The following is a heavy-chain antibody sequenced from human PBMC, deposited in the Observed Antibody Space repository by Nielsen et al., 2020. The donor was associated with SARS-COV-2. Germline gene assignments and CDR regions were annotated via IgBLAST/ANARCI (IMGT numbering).Heavy chain of an antibody. D-gene: IGHD5-18*01. V-gene: IGHV4-34*01. CDR3: ARGATWIQLWEDNWFDP. CDR2: INHSGST. J-gene: IGHJ5*02. CDR1: GGSFSGYY. Sequence: SETLSLTCAVYGGSFSGYYWSWIRQPPGKGLEWIGEINHSGSTNYNPSLKSRVTISVDTSKNQFSLKLSSVTAADTAVYYCARGATWIQLWEDNWFDPWGQGTRVTVSS.